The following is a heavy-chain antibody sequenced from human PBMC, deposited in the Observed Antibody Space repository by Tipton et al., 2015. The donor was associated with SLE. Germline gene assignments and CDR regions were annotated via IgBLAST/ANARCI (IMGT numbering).Heavy chain of an antibody. Sequence: GLVKPSQTLSLTCAISGDSVSSNSAAWSWIRQPPGKGLEWIGYIYYSGSTNYNPSLKSRVTISVDMSKNQFSLKLSSVTAADTAVYYCARRRGYSFGYPFDYWGQGTLVTVSS. CDR3: ARRRGYSFGYPFDY. CDR2: IYYSGST. D-gene: IGHD5-18*01. J-gene: IGHJ4*02. V-gene: IGHV4-61*01. CDR1: GDSVSSNSAA.